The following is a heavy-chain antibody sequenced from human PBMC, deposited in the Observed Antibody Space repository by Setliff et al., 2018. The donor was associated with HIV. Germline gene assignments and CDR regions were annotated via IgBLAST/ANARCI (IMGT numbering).Heavy chain of an antibody. CDR3: ARARTPYYYDSSAYYFNYYYMDV. Sequence: ASETLSLTCTVSGGSISNSYWSWIRQPPGKGLEWIGYIYYSGGTNYNPSLKSRVTISVDTSKNQFSLKLSSVTAADTAVYYRARARTPYYYDSSAYYFNYYYMDVWGKGTTVTVSS. V-gene: IGHV4-59*01. J-gene: IGHJ6*03. D-gene: IGHD3-22*01. CDR1: GGSISNSY. CDR2: IYYSGGT.